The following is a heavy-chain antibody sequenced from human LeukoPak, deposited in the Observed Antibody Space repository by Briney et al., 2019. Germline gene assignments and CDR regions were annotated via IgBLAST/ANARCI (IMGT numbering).Heavy chain of an antibody. J-gene: IGHJ4*02. CDR3: ARHVWGYCSSTSCYDSTIDY. CDR1: GGSISSSNW. V-gene: IGHV4-4*02. Sequence: SGTLSLTCAVSGGSISSSNWWSWVRQPPGKGLEWIGEIYHSGSTNYNPSLKSRVTISVDKSKNQFSLKLSSVTAADTAVYYCARHVWGYCSSTSCYDSTIDYWGQGTLVTASS. CDR2: IYHSGST. D-gene: IGHD2-2*01.